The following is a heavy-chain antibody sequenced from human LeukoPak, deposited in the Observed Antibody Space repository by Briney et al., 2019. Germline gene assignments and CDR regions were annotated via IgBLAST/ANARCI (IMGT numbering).Heavy chain of an antibody. J-gene: IGHJ4*02. Sequence: PSETLSLTCTVSGGSISTYYWSWIRQPPGKGLEWIGYIYISGTTNYNPSLKSRVIMSVDTSKNQLSMKLSSVTAADTAVYYCARGSDFGDCWGQGTLVTVSS. CDR2: IYISGTT. CDR3: ARGSDFGDC. D-gene: IGHD4-17*01. CDR1: GGSISTYY. V-gene: IGHV4-59*01.